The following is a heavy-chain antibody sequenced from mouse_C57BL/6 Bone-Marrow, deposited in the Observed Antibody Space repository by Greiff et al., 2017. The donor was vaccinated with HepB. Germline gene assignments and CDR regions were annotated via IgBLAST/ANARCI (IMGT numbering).Heavy chain of an antibody. V-gene: IGHV1-82*01. CDR2: IYPGDGDT. CDR1: GYAFSSSW. Sequence: QVQLKQSGPELVKPGASVKISCKASGYAFSSSWMNWVKQRPGKGLEWIGRIYPGDGDTNYNGKFKGKATLTADKSSSTAYMQLSSLTSEDSAVYFCARFSSSFAYWGQGTLVTVSA. D-gene: IGHD1-1*01. CDR3: ARFSSSFAY. J-gene: IGHJ3*01.